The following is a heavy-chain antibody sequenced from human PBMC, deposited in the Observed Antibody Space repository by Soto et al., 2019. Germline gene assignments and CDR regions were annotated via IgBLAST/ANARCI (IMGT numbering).Heavy chain of an antibody. CDR3: ATPGGRDFNAFDV. CDR1: GYTFTRNW. V-gene: IGHV5-51*01. J-gene: IGHJ3*01. Sequence: GESLKISCKGSGYTFTRNWIGWVREMPGKGLEWMGIIFPIDSETRYSPSSQGQVTISADNSISTAYLQWSSLKASDTAIYYCATPGGRDFNAFDVWGQGTMVTVSS. CDR2: IFPIDSET. D-gene: IGHD2-21*02.